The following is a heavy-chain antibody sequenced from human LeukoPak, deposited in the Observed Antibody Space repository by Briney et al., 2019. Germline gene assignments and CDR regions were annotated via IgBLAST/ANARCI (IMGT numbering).Heavy chain of an antibody. J-gene: IGHJ4*02. V-gene: IGHV3-30*02. CDR1: GFTFSSYG. CDR2: IRYDGSNK. Sequence: GGSLRLSCAASGFTFSSYGMHWVRQAPGKGLEWVAFIRYDGSNKYYADSVKGRFTISRDNSKNTLYLQMNSLRAEDTAVYYCAKDQLGEELHGDYWGQGTLVTVSS. D-gene: IGHD1-26*01. CDR3: AKDQLGEELHGDY.